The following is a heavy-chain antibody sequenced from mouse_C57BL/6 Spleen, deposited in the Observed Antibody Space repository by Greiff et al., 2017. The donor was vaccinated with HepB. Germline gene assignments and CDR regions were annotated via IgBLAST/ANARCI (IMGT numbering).Heavy chain of an antibody. CDR2: INPSSGYT. Sequence: QVQLQQSGAELAKPGASVKLSCKASGYTFTSYWMHWVKQRPGQGLEWIGYINPSSGYTKYNQKFKDKATLTADKSSSTAYMQLSSLTYEDSAVYYCASSDITTVVAKNYAMDYWGQGTSVTVSS. CDR3: ASSDITTVVAKNYAMDY. J-gene: IGHJ4*01. D-gene: IGHD1-1*01. CDR1: GYTFTSYW. V-gene: IGHV1-7*01.